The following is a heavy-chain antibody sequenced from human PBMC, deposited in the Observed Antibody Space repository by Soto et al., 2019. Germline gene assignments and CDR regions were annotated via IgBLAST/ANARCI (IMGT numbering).Heavy chain of an antibody. D-gene: IGHD5-18*01. J-gene: IGHJ6*02. CDR3: AKDFVDTGIYGMDV. Sequence: GGSLRLSCVASGFTFSSSGIHWVRQAPGKGLEWVALISYDGSNEYYADSVKGRFTISRDNSKNTLYLQMNSLRAEDTAVYYCAKDFVDTGIYGMDVWGQGTTVTVSS. V-gene: IGHV3-30*18. CDR1: GFTFSSSG. CDR2: ISYDGSNE.